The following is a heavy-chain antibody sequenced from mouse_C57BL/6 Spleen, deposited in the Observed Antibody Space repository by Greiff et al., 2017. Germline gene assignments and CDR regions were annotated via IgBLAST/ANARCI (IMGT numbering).Heavy chain of an antibody. Sequence: QVQLQQPGAELVKPGASVKLSCKASGYTFTSYWMQWVKQRPGQGLEWIGEIDPSDSYTNYNQKFKGKATLTVDTSSSTAYMQLSSLTSEDSAVYYCAITTVVAEDYAMDYWGQGTSVTVSS. CDR1: GYTFTSYW. J-gene: IGHJ4*01. CDR3: AITTVVAEDYAMDY. D-gene: IGHD1-1*01. CDR2: IDPSDSYT. V-gene: IGHV1-50*01.